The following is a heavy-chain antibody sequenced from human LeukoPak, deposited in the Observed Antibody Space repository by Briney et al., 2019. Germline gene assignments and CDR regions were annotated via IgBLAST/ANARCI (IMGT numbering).Heavy chain of an antibody. D-gene: IGHD2-2*01. CDR3: ARGTDIVVVPAAKGGWFDP. V-gene: IGHV4-4*02. J-gene: IGHJ5*02. CDR2: IHRSGSP. CDR1: LDSTTSNF. Sequence: SETLSLTCTVSLDSTTSNFWSWVRQPPGKGLEWIGEIHRSGSPNYNPSLQSRVTISIDRSRNQIVLELSSVTAADTAVYYCARGTDIVVVPAAKGGWFDPWGQGTLVTVSS.